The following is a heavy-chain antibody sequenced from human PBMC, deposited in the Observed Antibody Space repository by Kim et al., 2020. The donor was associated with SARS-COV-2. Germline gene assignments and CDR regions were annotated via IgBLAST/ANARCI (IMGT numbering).Heavy chain of an antibody. CDR3: AGGWYSSNHDY. CDR1: GGSISSYY. CDR2: IYYSGST. V-gene: IGHV4-59*01. Sequence: SQTLSLTCTVSGGSISSYYWSWIRQPPGKGLEWIGYIYYSGSTNYNPSLKSRVTISVDTSKNQFSLKLSSVTAADTAVYYCAGGWYSSNHDYWGQGTLVTVSS. J-gene: IGHJ4*02. D-gene: IGHD6-13*01.